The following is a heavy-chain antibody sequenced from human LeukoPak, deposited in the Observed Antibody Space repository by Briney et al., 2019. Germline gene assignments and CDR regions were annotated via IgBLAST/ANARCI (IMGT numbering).Heavy chain of an antibody. CDR1: GFTFSSYS. CDR2: ISSSSSYI. V-gene: IGHV3-21*01. D-gene: IGHD4-17*01. Sequence: AGGSLRLSCAASGFTFSSYSMNWVRQAPGKGLEWVSSISSSSSYIYYADSVKDRFTISRDNAKNSLYLQMSPRRAEDTAVYYCARDRLHYVEYEKTFDYWGQGTLVTVSS. J-gene: IGHJ4*02. CDR3: ARDRLHYVEYEKTFDY.